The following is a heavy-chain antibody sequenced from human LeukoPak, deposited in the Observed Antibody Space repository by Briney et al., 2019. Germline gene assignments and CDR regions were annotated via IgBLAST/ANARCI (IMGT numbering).Heavy chain of an antibody. CDR1: GFTFSSYA. CDR3: ARGRDSGGAFDY. CDR2: ISGSGGST. D-gene: IGHD2-15*01. Sequence: PGGSLRLSCAASGFTFSSYAMSWVRQAPGKGLEWVSAISGSGGSTYYADSVKGRFTISRDNSKNALYLQMDSLRAEDTAVYYCARGRDSGGAFDYWGQGTLVTVSS. J-gene: IGHJ4*02. V-gene: IGHV3-23*01.